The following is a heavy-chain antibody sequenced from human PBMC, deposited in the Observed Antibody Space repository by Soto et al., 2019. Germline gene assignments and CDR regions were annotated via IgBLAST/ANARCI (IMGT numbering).Heavy chain of an antibody. Sequence: AASVKVSCKASGGTFSSYAISWVRQAPGQGLEWMGGIIPIFGTANYAQKFQGRVTITADESTSTAYMELSSLRSEDTAVYYCARDEKDTMVRGTPGMIGYWGQGTLVTVSS. CDR2: IIPIFGTA. CDR3: ARDEKDTMVRGTPGMIGY. V-gene: IGHV1-69*13. CDR1: GGTFSSYA. D-gene: IGHD3-10*01. J-gene: IGHJ4*02.